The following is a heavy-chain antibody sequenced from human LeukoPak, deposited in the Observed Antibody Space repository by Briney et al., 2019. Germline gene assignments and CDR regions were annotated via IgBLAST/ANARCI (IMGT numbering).Heavy chain of an antibody. CDR3: ARDRGGSLSFFDY. CDR1: GYTFTGYY. D-gene: IGHD1-26*01. J-gene: IGHJ4*02. Sequence: ASVKVSCKASGYTFTGYYMHWVRQAPGQGLGWMGWINPNSGGTNYAQKFQGWVTMTRDTSISTAYMELSRLRSDDTAVYYCARDRGGSLSFFDYWGQGTLVTVSS. V-gene: IGHV1-2*04. CDR2: INPNSGGT.